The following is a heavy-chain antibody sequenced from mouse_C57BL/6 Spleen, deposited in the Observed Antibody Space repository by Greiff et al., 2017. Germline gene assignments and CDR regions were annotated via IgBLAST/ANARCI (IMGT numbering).Heavy chain of an antibody. CDR3: ARRLRLQTHFDY. V-gene: IGHV1-81*01. J-gene: IGHJ2*01. D-gene: IGHD3-2*02. CDR1: GYTFTSCG. Sequence: QVQLKESGAELARPGASVKLSCKASGYTFTSCGISWVKQRTGQGLEWIGEIYPRSGNTYYNEKFKGKATLTADKSSSTAYMELRSLTSEDSAVYFCARRLRLQTHFDYWGQGTTLTVSS. CDR2: IYPRSGNT.